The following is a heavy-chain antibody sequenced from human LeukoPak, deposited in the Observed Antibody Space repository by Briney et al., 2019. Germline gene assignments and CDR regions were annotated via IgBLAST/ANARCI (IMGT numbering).Heavy chain of an antibody. Sequence: GGSLRLSCAASGFAFNTYGMSWVRQAPGRGLEWVSALSGNGVKTFYADSVKGRFTISRDNSKNMMYLQMISLRVEDTAIYYCAKDLRWGLDSWGQGTLITVSS. D-gene: IGHD3-16*01. J-gene: IGHJ4*02. CDR2: LSGNGVKT. CDR3: AKDLRWGLDS. CDR1: GFAFNTYG. V-gene: IGHV3-23*01.